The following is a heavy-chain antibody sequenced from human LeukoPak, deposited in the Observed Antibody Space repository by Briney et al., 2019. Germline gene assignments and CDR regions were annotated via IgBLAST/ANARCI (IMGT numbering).Heavy chain of an antibody. Sequence: PSETLSLTCTVSGGSISSYYWSWIRQPPGKGLEWIGYIYYSGSTNYTPSLQTRVTISVDTSRNQFSLKLNSVTAADTAVYYCARGARDFWSASYSMHYFDYWGQGTLVTVSS. CDR2: IYYSGST. CDR1: GGSISSYY. V-gene: IGHV4-59*01. J-gene: IGHJ4*02. CDR3: ARGARDFWSASYSMHYFDY. D-gene: IGHD3-3*01.